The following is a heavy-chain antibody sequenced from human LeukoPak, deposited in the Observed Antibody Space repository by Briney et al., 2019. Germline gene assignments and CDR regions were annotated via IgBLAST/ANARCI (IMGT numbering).Heavy chain of an antibody. D-gene: IGHD6-19*01. J-gene: IGHJ4*02. V-gene: IGHV4-61*05. Sequence: SETLSLTCTVSGGSISSSSYYWGWIRQPPGKGLEWIGYIYYSGSTYYNPSLKSRVTVSVDTSKNQFSLKLSSMTAADAAMYYCARTYSSGQGAYYWGQGTLVTVSS. CDR2: IYYSGST. CDR1: GGSISSSSYY. CDR3: ARTYSSGQGAYY.